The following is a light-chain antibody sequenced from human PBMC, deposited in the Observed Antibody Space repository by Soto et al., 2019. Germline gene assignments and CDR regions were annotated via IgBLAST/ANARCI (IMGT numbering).Light chain of an antibody. J-gene: IGKJ3*01. CDR2: DAS. V-gene: IGKV1-5*01. CDR3: QQYNSYPFN. CDR1: QSISSW. Sequence: DIQMTQSPSTLSASVGDRVTITCRASQSISSWLAWYQQKPGKAPKLLIYDASSLESGVPSRFSGRGSGTEFTQTFSSLQPDDFATYDCQQYNSYPFNVRPGTKVHIK.